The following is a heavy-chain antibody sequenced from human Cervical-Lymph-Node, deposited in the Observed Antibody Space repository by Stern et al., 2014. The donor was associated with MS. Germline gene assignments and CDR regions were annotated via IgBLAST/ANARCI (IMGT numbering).Heavy chain of an antibody. CDR2: IWYAGSNK. D-gene: IGHD6-6*01. Sequence: VQLVESGGGVVQPGRSLRLSCAASGFTFSSYGIHWVRQTPGKGLEWVAVIWYAGSNKYYADSGKGRFTISRDNSENTAYLQMNSLKVEDTAVYYCAKGDSSSPLEYWGQGTLVTVSS. J-gene: IGHJ4*02. CDR3: AKGDSSSPLEY. CDR1: GFTFSSYG. V-gene: IGHV3-33*06.